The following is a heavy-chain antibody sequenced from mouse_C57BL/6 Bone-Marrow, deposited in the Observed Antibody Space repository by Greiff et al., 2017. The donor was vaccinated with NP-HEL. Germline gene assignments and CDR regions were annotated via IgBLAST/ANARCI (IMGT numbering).Heavy chain of an antibody. J-gene: IGHJ4*01. CDR3: ERDYYGSMDY. CDR2: ISYDGSN. CDR1: GYSITSGYY. V-gene: IGHV3-6*01. Sequence: EVKLMESGPGLVKPSQSLSLTCSVTGYSITSGYYWNWIRQFPGNKLEWMGYISYDGSNNYNPSLKNRISITRDTSKNQFFLKLNSVTTEDTATYYCERDYYGSMDYWGQGTSVTVSS. D-gene: IGHD1-1*01.